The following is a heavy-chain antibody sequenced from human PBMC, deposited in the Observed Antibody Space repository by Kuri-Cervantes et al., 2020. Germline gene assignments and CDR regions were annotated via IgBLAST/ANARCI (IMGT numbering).Heavy chain of an antibody. CDR1: GFTFSSYA. J-gene: IGHJ4*02. CDR2: ISYDGSNK. CDR3: AREHWYYYDSSGYSFDY. Sequence: GESLKISCAASGFTFSSYAMHWVRQAPGKGLEWVAVISYDGSNKYYADSVKGRFTISRDNSKNTLYLQMNSLRAEDTAVYYCAREHWYYYDSSGYSFDYWGQGTLVTVSS. D-gene: IGHD3-22*01. V-gene: IGHV3-30-3*01.